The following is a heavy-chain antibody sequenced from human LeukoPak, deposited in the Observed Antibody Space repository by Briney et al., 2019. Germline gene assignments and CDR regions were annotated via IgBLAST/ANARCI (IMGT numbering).Heavy chain of an antibody. CDR2: IYYSGST. CDR1: GGSISSGGYS. D-gene: IGHD6-19*01. CDR3: ARDRGSGWYAFDY. Sequence: SQTLSLACTVSGGSISSGGYSWSWIRQHPGKGLEWIGYIYYSGSTYYNPSLKSRVTISVDTSKNQFSLKLSSVTAADTAVYYCARDRGSGWYAFDYWGQGTLVTVSS. V-gene: IGHV4-31*03. J-gene: IGHJ4*02.